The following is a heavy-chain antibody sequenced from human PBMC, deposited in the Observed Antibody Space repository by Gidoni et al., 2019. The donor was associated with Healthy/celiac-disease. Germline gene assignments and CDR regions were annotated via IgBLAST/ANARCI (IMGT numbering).Heavy chain of an antibody. V-gene: IGHV3-30*18. CDR1: GFTFSSYG. Sequence: QVQLAESGGGVVQPARSLRLSCAASGFTFSSYGIHWVRQAPGKGLDWVAVIAYDGSNKYYADYVKGRFTISRDNSKNTLYLQMNSLRAEDTAVYYCAKSGIMSTVVTPLYFDYWGQGTLVTVSS. D-gene: IGHD4-17*01. CDR2: IAYDGSNK. J-gene: IGHJ4*02. CDR3: AKSGIMSTVVTPLYFDY.